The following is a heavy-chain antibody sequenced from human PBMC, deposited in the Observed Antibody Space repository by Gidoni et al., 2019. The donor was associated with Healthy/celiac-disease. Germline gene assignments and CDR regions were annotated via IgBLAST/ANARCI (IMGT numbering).Heavy chain of an antibody. CDR3: ARRIEVTTRYYYYYMDV. CDR1: GGSISSSSYY. V-gene: IGHV4-39*01. J-gene: IGHJ6*03. Sequence: QLQLQESGPGLVKPSETLSLTCTVSGGSISSSSYYWGWIRQPPGKGLEWIGSIYYSGSTYYNPSLKSRVTISVDTSKNQFSLKLSSVTAADTAVYYCARRIEVTTRYYYYYMDVWGKGTTVTVSS. CDR2: IYYSGST. D-gene: IGHD5-12*01.